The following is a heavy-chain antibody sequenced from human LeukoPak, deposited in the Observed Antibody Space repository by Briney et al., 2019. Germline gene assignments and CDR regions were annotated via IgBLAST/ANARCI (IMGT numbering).Heavy chain of an antibody. CDR2: IYYSGST. D-gene: IGHD3-22*01. J-gene: IGHJ4*02. CDR3: ARPPRYYYDSSGWVH. V-gene: IGHV4-39*01. Sequence: SETLSLTCTVSGGSISSSSYYWGWIRQPPGKGLEWIGSIYYSGSTYYNPSLKSRVTISVDTSKNQLSLKLSSVTAADTAVYYCARPPRYYYDSSGWVHWGQGTLVTVSS. CDR1: GGSISSSSYY.